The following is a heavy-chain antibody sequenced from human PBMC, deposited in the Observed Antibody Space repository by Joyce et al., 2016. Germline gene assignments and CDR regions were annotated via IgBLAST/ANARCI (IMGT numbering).Heavy chain of an antibody. CDR2: IYHNGRA. V-gene: IGHV4-4*02. J-gene: IGHJ4*02. Sequence: VQLQESGPGLVKPSEILSLTCAVSGGSITSNWGSWVRRPPGKGLEWIGEIYHNGRAYYDPSLKSRVTMSLDNSKNQVSLQLNSVTAADTAVYYCARHLGIPGSRGFDYWGQGALVTVSS. CDR1: GGSITSNW. CDR3: ARHLGIPGSRGFDY. D-gene: IGHD2-2*01.